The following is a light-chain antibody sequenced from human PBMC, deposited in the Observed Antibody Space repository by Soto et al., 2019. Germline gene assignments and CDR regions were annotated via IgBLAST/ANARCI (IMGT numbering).Light chain of an antibody. CDR3: SAFATSRAYV. Sequence: QSALTQPDSVSGSPGQSITISCTGTSSDVGANNYVSWYQQQSGKAPKLLIHEVSNRPAGVSDRFSGSKSGNTASLTISGLQAEDEADYYCSAFATSRAYVFGIGTKLTVL. CDR1: SSDVGANNY. CDR2: EVS. V-gene: IGLV2-14*01. J-gene: IGLJ1*01.